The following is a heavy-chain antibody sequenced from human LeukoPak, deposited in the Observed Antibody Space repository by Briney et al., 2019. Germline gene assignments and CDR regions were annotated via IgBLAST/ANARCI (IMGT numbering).Heavy chain of an antibody. CDR3: SRWQHAGYFDY. V-gene: IGHV6-1*01. CDR1: GDSVSTNNAA. CDR2: TWYTSKWNH. Sequence: SQTLSLTCAISGDSVSTNNAAWNWIRQSPSRGLEWLGRTWYTSKWNHEYAVSVKGRMTINTDTSKNQFSLQLNSVTPEDTAMYICSRWQHAGYFDYWDQGTLVTVSS. J-gene: IGHJ4*02.